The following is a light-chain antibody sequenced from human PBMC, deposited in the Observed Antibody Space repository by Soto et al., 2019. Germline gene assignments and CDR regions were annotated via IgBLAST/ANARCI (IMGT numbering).Light chain of an antibody. Sequence: DIQMTQSPSTLSASVGDRVTITCRASQSISSWLAWYQQKPGKAPKLLIYKASSLESGDPSRFSGSGSGTKFTLTISSLQPDDFATYYCQQYNSYSRTFGQGTKV. CDR2: KAS. V-gene: IGKV1-5*03. CDR1: QSISSW. J-gene: IGKJ1*01. CDR3: QQYNSYSRT.